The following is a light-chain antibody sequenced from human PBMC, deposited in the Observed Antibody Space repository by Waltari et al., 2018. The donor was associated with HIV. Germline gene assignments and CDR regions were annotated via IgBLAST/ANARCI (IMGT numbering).Light chain of an antibody. CDR3: QQYANWPFT. Sequence: EKVMTQSPATRSVSPGERATFTCRASKSVNNNLAWYQQKPGQAPRLLISDASTRATGIPARFSVSGSGTEFTLTISSLQSEDFAFYFCQQYANWPFTFGQGTRLEIK. CDR1: KSVNNN. CDR2: DAS. V-gene: IGKV3-15*01. J-gene: IGKJ5*01.